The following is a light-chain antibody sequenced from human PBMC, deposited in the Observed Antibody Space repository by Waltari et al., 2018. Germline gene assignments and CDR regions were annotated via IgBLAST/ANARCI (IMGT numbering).Light chain of an antibody. CDR2: VNSDGSH. CDR3: QTGGHGTWV. Sequence: QLVVTQSPSASAPLGASVKLTCTLSSGHSSNIVAWLQQRPEKGPRYLMKVNSDGSHIKGDDIPDRFSGSSSGAGRYLTISSLHPDDEADYYCQTGGHGTWVFGGGTTLTVL. J-gene: IGLJ3*02. CDR1: SGHSSNI. V-gene: IGLV4-69*01.